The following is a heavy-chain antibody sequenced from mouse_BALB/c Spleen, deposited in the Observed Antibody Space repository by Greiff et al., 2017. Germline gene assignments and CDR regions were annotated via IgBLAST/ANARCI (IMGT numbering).Heavy chain of an antibody. V-gene: IGHV8-12*01. CDR2: IYWDDDK. CDR3: ARSRDGYDYYAMDY. Sequence: QVTLKVCGPGILQPSQTLSLTCSFSGFSLNTSGMGVSWIRQPSGKGLEWLAHIYWDDDKRYNPSLKSRLTISKDTSSNQVFLKITSVDTADTATYYCARSRDGYDYYAMDYWGQGTSVTVSS. CDR1: GFSLNTSGMG. D-gene: IGHD1-2*01. J-gene: IGHJ4*01.